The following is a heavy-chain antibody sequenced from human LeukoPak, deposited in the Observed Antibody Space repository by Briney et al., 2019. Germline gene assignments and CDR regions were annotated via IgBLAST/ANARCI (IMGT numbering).Heavy chain of an antibody. Sequence: GGSLRLSCAASGFTFSSYWMSWVRQAPGKGLEWVANIKQDGSEKYYVDSVKGRFTISRDNAKNSLYLQMNSLRAEDTAVYYCARDFPDGSGSFDAFDXXXXXXMVTVSS. J-gene: IGHJ3*02. CDR3: ARDFPDGSGSFDAFDX. V-gene: IGHV3-7*01. D-gene: IGHD3-10*01. CDR1: GFTFSSYW. CDR2: IKQDGSEK.